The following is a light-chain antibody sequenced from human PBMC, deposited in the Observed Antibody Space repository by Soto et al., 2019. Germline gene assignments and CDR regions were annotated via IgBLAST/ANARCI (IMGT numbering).Light chain of an antibody. CDR2: DVI. J-gene: IGLJ1*01. V-gene: IGLV2-11*01. Sequence: QSALTQPRSVSGSPGQSVTISCTGTSSDIGGYNYVSWYKQHPGKAPKLMIYDVIKRPSGVPDRFSGSKSGNTASLTIYGLQAEDEADYYCCSYAGSYTHVFGTGTKVTVL. CDR3: CSYAGSYTHV. CDR1: SSDIGGYNY.